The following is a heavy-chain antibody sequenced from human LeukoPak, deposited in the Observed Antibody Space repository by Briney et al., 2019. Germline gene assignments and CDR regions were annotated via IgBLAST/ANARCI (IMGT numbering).Heavy chain of an antibody. D-gene: IGHD2-15*01. Sequence: SETLSLTCTVSGDSINTGDHYWAWIRQPPGKGLEWIGYIYHSGTTYYNPSVKGRISISVDTSKNQFSLNLNSVTAADTAVYYCARVQYCSGGSCYNLRLFDHWGRGTLVTVSS. J-gene: IGHJ4*02. CDR2: IYHSGTT. CDR3: ARVQYCSGGSCYNLRLFDH. V-gene: IGHV4-30-4*08. CDR1: GDSINTGDHY.